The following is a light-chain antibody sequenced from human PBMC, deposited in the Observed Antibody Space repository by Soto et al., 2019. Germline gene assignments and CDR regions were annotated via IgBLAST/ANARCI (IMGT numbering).Light chain of an antibody. CDR3: CSYAGTYTYV. V-gene: IGLV2-11*01. Sequence: QSALTQPRSVSGSPGQSVTISCTGTSSDVGGFNYVSWYQQHPGKDPKLMIFDVSERPSGVPDLFSGSRSGNTASLTISGLQADDEADYYCCSYAGTYTYVFGTGTKLTVL. CDR2: DVS. CDR1: SSDVGGFNY. J-gene: IGLJ1*01.